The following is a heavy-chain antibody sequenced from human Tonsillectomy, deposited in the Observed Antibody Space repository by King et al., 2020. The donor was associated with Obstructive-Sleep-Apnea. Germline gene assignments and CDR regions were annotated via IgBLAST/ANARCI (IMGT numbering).Heavy chain of an antibody. CDR1: GFTFSSYG. D-gene: IGHD3-10*01. V-gene: IGHV3-30*18. CDR2: ISYDGNNK. CDR3: AKCYNSGSYYNGPRG. Sequence: VQLVESGGGVVQPGGSLRLSCAASGFTFSSYGMHWVRQAPGKGLEWVAVISYDGNNKYYADSVKGRFTISIDNSKNTLYLQMNSLRAEDTAMYYCAKCYNSGSYYNGPRGWGQGTLVTVSS. J-gene: IGHJ4*02.